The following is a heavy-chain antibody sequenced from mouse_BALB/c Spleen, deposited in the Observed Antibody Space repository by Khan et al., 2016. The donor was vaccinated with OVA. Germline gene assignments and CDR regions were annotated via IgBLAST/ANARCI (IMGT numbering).Heavy chain of an antibody. CDR3: TRPAYDGYYDY. J-gene: IGHJ2*01. CDR2: ISTYSGNT. D-gene: IGHD2-3*01. CDR1: GYTFTDYA. V-gene: IGHV1S137*01. Sequence: QVQLKESGPELVRPGVSVKISCKGSGYTFTDYAMHWVKQSHAKSLEWIGLISTYSGNTNYKQKFKGKATMTVDKSSSTAYMELVRLTSEDSAIYYGTRPAYDGYYDYWGQGTTLTVSS.